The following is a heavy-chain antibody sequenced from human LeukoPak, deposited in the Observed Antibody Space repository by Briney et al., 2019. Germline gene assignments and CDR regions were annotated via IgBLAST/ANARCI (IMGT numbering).Heavy chain of an antibody. CDR3: ARVRGAYCSSTSCPRSRYFDL. Sequence: PSETLSLTCAVYGGSFSGYYWSWIRQPPGKGLEWIGEINHSGSTNYNPSLKSRVTISVDTSKNQFSLKLSSVTAADTAVYYCARVRGAYCSSTSCPRSRYFDLWGRGTLVTVSS. CDR2: INHSGST. V-gene: IGHV4-34*01. D-gene: IGHD2-2*01. J-gene: IGHJ2*01. CDR1: GGSFSGYY.